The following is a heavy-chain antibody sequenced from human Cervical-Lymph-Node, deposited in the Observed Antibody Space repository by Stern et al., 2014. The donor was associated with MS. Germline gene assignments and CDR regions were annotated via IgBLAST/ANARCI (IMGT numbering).Heavy chain of an antibody. CDR2: ILPIFGKA. V-gene: IGHV1-69*01. D-gene: IGHD1-26*01. CDR3: ARESRGRIVGAHDY. CDR1: GGTFSSYA. J-gene: IGHJ4*02. Sequence: QMQLVQSGAEVKKPGSSVKVSCKASGGTFSSYAISWVRQAPGKGLEWMGGILPIFGKANYAQKFQGRVTITADESTSTAYMELSSLRSEDTAVYYCARESRGRIVGAHDYWGQGTLVTVSS.